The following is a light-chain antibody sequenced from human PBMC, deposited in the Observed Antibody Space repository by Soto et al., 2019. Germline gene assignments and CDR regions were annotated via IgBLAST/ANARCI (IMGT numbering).Light chain of an antibody. V-gene: IGKV3-20*01. CDR2: GAS. Sequence: EIVLTQSPGTLSLSPGERATLSCRASQSVSSSYLGWYQQKPGQAPRLLIYGASNRATGIPDRFSGIGSGTDFTLTINRLEPEDFAVYYCQQYGSSPLTFGEGTKVEIK. CDR3: QQYGSSPLT. CDR1: QSVSSSY. J-gene: IGKJ4*01.